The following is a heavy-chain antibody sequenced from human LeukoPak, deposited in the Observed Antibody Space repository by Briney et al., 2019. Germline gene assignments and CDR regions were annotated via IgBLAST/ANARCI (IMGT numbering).Heavy chain of an antibody. D-gene: IGHD3-22*01. V-gene: IGHV3-49*04. J-gene: IGHJ4*02. CDR2: IRSKAYGGTT. Sequence: GGSLRLSCTASGFTFGDYAMSWVRQAPGKGLEWVGFIRSKAYGGTTEYAASVKGRFTISRDDSKSIAYLQMNSLKTEDTAVYYCTNANYCDSSGHDYWGQGTLVTVSS. CDR3: TNANYCDSSGHDY. CDR1: GFTFGDYA.